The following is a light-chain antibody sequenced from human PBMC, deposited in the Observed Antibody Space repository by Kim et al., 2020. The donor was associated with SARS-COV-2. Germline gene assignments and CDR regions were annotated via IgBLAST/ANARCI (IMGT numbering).Light chain of an antibody. Sequence: LAPGERATLSCRASQSVSSSYLAWYQQKPGQAPRLLIYGASSRATGIPDRFSGTGSGTDFTLTISRLEPEDFAVYYCQQYGSSPRTFGQGTKLEI. CDR2: GAS. CDR3: QQYGSSPRT. V-gene: IGKV3-20*01. J-gene: IGKJ2*01. CDR1: QSVSSSY.